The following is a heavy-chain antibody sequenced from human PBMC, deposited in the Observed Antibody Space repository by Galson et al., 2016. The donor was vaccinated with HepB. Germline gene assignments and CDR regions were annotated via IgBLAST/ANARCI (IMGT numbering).Heavy chain of an antibody. CDR2: TYYRSKRYN. V-gene: IGHV6-1*01. J-gene: IGHJ4*02. Sequence: CAISGDSVSSNNAAWNWISQSPPRGLEWLGRTYYRSKRYNDYAVSVKRRITVNPDTSKNQFSLHLNSVTPEDTAVYYCARAWGRGRYYYSSGNLNLVGGLDVWGQGTLVTVSS. D-gene: IGHD3-10*01. CDR1: GDSVSSNNAA. CDR3: ARAWGRGRYYYSSGNLNLVGGLDV.